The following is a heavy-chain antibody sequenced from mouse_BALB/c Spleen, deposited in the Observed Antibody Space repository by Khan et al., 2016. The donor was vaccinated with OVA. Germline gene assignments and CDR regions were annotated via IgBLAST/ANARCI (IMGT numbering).Heavy chain of an antibody. J-gene: IGHJ2*01. Sequence: QVQLQQSGAELAKPGASVKMSCKASGYTFINYWILWVKQRPGQGLEWIGYINPSTGYTEYNQNFKDKATLTADKSSSTAYMQLSSLTSEASAVYYCAKRGLRWDLDYWGQGTTLTVSS. D-gene: IGHD1-1*01. CDR3: AKRGLRWDLDY. CDR2: INPSTGYT. CDR1: GYTFINYW. V-gene: IGHV1-7*01.